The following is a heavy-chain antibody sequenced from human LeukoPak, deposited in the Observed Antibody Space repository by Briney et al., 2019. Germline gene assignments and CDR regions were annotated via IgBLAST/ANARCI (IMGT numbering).Heavy chain of an antibody. CDR3: AREVKEAMLYSVYYYDYYMDV. D-gene: IGHD2-8*01. V-gene: IGHV3-7*01. Sequence: PGGSLRLSCAASGFTFSDYWMSWVRQDPGKGLAWVANIRQDGGDFNYVDSVKGRFTISRDNARNSLFLQMNNLRVEDTAVYYCAREVKEAMLYSVYYYDYYMDVWGKGTRVTVSS. CDR2: IRQDGGDF. J-gene: IGHJ6*03. CDR1: GFTFSDYW.